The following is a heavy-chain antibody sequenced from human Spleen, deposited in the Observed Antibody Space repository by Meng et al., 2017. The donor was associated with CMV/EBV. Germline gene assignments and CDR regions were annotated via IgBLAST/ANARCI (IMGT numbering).Heavy chain of an antibody. CDR1: GYTFPNFD. D-gene: IGHD2-15*01. CDR2: VNPDNGHT. CDR3: ARGKRYCSGGSCDKLSWFDP. V-gene: IGHV1-8*03. Sequence: ASVKVSCKASGYTFPNFDINWVRQAPGQGLEWMGWVNPDNGHTGYAQKFQGRVTITRDNAIATAYMEVRSLRSDDTAVYYCARGKRYCSGGSCDKLSWFDPWGQGTLVTVSS. J-gene: IGHJ5*02.